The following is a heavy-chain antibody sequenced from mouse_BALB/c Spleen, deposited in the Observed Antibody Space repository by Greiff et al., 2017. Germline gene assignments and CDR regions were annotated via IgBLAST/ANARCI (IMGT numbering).Heavy chain of an antibody. D-gene: IGHD2-10*01. V-gene: IGHV1-9*01. CDR2: ILPGSGST. J-gene: IGHJ4*01. CDR1: GYTFSSYW. CDR3: ARPYYGNSRRAMDY. Sequence: QVQLQQSGAELMKPGASVKISCKATGYTFSSYWIEWVKQRPGHGLEWIGEILPGSGSTNYNEKFKGKATFTADTSSNTAYMQLSSLTSEDSAVYYCARPYYGNSRRAMDYWGQGTSVTVSS.